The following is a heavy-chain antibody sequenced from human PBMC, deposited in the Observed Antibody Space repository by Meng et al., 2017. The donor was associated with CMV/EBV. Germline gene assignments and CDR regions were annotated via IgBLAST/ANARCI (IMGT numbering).Heavy chain of an antibody. J-gene: IGHJ4*02. D-gene: IGHD2-2*01. CDR2: MNPNSGNT. V-gene: IGHV1-8*01. CDR3: ARSVVVVPAAPLRAYFDY. Sequence: ASVKVSCKASGYTFTSYDINWVRQATGQGLEWMGWMNPNSGNTGYAQKFQGRVTMTRNTSISTAYMELSSLRSKDTAVYYCARSVVVVPAAPLRAYFDYWGQGTLVTVSS. CDR1: GYTFTSYD.